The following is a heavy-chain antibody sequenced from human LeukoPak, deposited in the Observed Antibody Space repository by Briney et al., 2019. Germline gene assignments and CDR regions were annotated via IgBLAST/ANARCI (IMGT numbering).Heavy chain of an antibody. CDR1: GYSISSGYY. J-gene: IGHJ4*02. CDR2: IYHSGST. D-gene: IGHD3-22*01. CDR3: ARGMAPEYYDYDSSGYLADD. Sequence: PSETLSLTCTVSGYSISSGYYWGWIRQPPGKGLEWIGSIYHSGSTYYNPSLKSRVTISLDTSKNQFSLKLSSVTAADTAVYYCARGMAPEYYDYDSSGYLADDWGQGTLVTVSS. V-gene: IGHV4-38-2*02.